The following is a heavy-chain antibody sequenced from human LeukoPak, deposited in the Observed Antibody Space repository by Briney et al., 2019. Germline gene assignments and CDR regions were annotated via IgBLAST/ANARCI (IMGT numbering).Heavy chain of an antibody. CDR2: INHIGST. CDR3: ARGRYDFWSGYYKTGATFDY. V-gene: IGHV4-34*01. D-gene: IGHD3-3*01. Sequence: PSETLSLTCAVYGGSFSGYYWNWIRQPPGKGLEWIGEINHIGSTNYNPSLKSRVTISVDTSKNQFSLKLSSVTAADTAVYYCARGRYDFWSGYYKTGATFDYWGQGTLVTVSS. CDR1: GGSFSGYY. J-gene: IGHJ4*02.